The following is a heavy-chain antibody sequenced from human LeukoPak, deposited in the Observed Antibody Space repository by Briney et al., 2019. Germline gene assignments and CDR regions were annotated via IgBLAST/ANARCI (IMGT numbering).Heavy chain of an antibody. CDR1: GGSISSGGYS. V-gene: IGHV4-30-2*01. Sequence: SETLSLTCAVSGGSISSGGYSWSWIRQPPGKGLEWIGYIYHSGSTYYNLSLKSRVTISVDRSKNQFSLKLSSVTAADTAVYYCARSDDSSGYYYRPNNAFDIWGQVTMVTVSS. CDR2: IYHSGST. J-gene: IGHJ3*02. CDR3: ARSDDSSGYYYRPNNAFDI. D-gene: IGHD3-22*01.